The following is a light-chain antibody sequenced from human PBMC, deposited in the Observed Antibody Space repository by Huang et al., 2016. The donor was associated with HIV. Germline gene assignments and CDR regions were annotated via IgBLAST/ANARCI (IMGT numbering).Light chain of an antibody. J-gene: IGKJ1*01. CDR1: QSITNS. CDR2: DAS. V-gene: IGKV1-5*01. Sequence: DIQMTQSPSTVSASVGVRLTITCRASQSITNSLAWYQRKPGKAPKLLLYDASSLDSDVPSRFSGSGSGTEFTLTISSLQTDDFATYYCQQYKTYPWTFGQGTKVEIK. CDR3: QQYKTYPWT.